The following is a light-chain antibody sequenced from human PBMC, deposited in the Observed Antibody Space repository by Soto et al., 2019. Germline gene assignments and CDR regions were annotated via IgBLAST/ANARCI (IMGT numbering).Light chain of an antibody. CDR3: QQFNNWPLDPMYT. J-gene: IGKJ2*01. Sequence: VVMTQSPATLSVSPGERVTLSCRASQSVSSNLAWYQQRPGQAPRLLIYGASTRATGIPARFSGSGSGTEFTLTISSLQSEDFAVYYCQQFNNWPLDPMYTFGQGTKLEIK. CDR2: GAS. CDR1: QSVSSN. V-gene: IGKV3-15*01.